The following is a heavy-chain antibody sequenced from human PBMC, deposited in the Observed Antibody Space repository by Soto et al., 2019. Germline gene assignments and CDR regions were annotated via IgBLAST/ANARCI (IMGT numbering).Heavy chain of an antibody. V-gene: IGHV4-4*02. CDR1: GGSISSTNW. D-gene: IGHD6-19*01. CDR2: IDHSGST. Sequence: QVQLQESGPGLVKPSGTLSLTCAVSGGSISSTNWWNWVRQPPGKGLEWIGEIDHSGSTNYNPSLKSPVTMSVDKPKNQFSLKLSSVTAADTAVYYCVRDSGNGWKDYWGQGTLVTVSS. CDR3: VRDSGNGWKDY. J-gene: IGHJ4*02.